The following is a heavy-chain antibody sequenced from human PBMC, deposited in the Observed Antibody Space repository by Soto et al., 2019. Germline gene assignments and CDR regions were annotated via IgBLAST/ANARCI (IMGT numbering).Heavy chain of an antibody. CDR1: GDSVSSNSAA. Sequence: SQTLSLTCAISGDSVSSNSAAWNWIRQSPSRGLEWLGRTYYRSKWYNDYAVSVKSRITINPDTSKNQFSLQLNSVTPEDTAVYYCARGSTMVRGARLDPSIRSYYYMDVWGKGTTVTVSS. CDR3: ARGSTMVRGARLDPSIRSYYYMDV. V-gene: IGHV6-1*01. J-gene: IGHJ6*03. D-gene: IGHD3-10*01. CDR2: TYYRSKWYN.